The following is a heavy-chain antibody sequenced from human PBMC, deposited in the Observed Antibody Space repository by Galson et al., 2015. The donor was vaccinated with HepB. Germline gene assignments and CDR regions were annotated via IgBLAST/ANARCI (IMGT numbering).Heavy chain of an antibody. CDR3: ARDNRNYYDDSGRNAFDI. V-gene: IGHV1-69*04. J-gene: IGHJ3*02. Sequence: SVKVSCKASGGTFSSYAISWVRQAPGRGLEWMGRIIPILGVASYAQMFEERVTITADKSSTTAFMDLSTLTSEDTAMYYCARDNRNYYDDSGRNAFDIWGQGTMVTVSS. D-gene: IGHD3-22*01. CDR2: IIPILGVA. CDR1: GGTFSSYA.